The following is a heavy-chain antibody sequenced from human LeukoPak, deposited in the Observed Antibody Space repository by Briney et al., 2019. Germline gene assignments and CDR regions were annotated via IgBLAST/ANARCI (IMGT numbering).Heavy chain of an antibody. CDR1: GFTFGDYA. V-gene: IGHV3-49*04. Sequence: GGSLRLSCTASGFTFGDYAMSWVRQAPGKGLEWVGFIRGKAYGGTTEYAASVKGRFTISRDDSKSIAYLQMNSLKTEDTAVYYCTRGSDYWGQGTLVTVSS. J-gene: IGHJ4*02. CDR3: TRGSDY. CDR2: IRGKAYGGTT.